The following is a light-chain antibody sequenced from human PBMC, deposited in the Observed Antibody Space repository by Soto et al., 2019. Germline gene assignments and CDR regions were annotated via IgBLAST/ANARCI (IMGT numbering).Light chain of an antibody. Sequence: QSALTQPASVFGSPEQSITISCTGTSSDIGSYNLVSWYQQHPGKAPKLIIYEGSERPSGVSNRFSGSKFGNTASLTISGLLPEDEADYYCCSYGGSSTLPYVFGTGTKVTVL. V-gene: IGLV2-23*01. CDR2: EGS. CDR3: CSYGGSSTLPYV. CDR1: SSDIGSYNL. J-gene: IGLJ1*01.